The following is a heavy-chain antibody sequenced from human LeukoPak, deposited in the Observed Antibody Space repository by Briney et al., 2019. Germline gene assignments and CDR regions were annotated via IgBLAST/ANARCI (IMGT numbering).Heavy chain of an antibody. V-gene: IGHV1-18*01. D-gene: IGHD6-13*01. CDR1: GYTFATYG. Sequence: ASVKVSCKASGYTFATYGFCWVRQAPGHGLELMGLISSNTGKTDYAQKFQGRVTLTTDTSTSTAYMELRSLRPDDTALYYCAKVAGDRMDYWGQGTLLTVSS. J-gene: IGHJ4*02. CDR3: AKVAGDRMDY. CDR2: ISSNTGKT.